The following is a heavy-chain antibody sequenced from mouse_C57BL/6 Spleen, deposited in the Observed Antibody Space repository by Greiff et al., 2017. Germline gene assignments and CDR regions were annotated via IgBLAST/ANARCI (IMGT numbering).Heavy chain of an antibody. J-gene: IGHJ4*01. CDR1: GYTFTDYY. CDR2: INPNNGGT. D-gene: IGHD2-4*01. CDR3: ARRLDDYDVGDYAMDY. V-gene: IGHV1-26*01. Sequence: VQLQQSGPELVKPGASVKISCKASGYTFTDYYMNWVKQSHGKSLEWIGDINPNNGGTSYNQKFKGKATLTVDKSSSTAYMELRSLTSEDSAVYYCARRLDDYDVGDYAMDYWGQGTSVTVSS.